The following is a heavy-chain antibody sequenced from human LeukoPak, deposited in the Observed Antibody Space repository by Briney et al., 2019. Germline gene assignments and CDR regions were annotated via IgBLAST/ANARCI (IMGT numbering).Heavy chain of an antibody. J-gene: IGHJ4*02. V-gene: IGHV3-30*04. D-gene: IGHD3-10*01. CDR3: ARDPNYYGSGSYSFDY. CDR2: ISYDGSNK. CDR1: GFTFSSYA. Sequence: GGSLRLSCAASGFTFSSYAMHWVRQAPGKGLEWVAVISYDGSNKYYADSVKGRFTISRDNSKNTLYLQMNSLRAEDTAVYYCARDPNYYGSGSYSFDYWSQGTLVTVSS.